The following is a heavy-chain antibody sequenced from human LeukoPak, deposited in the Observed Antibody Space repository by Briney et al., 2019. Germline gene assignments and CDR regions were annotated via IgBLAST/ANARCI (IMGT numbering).Heavy chain of an antibody. D-gene: IGHD6-19*01. CDR1: GGSFSGYY. CDR3: ARGPRWRVADYYGMDV. Sequence: KPSETLSLTCAVYGGSFSGYYWSWIRQPPGKGLEWIGEINHSGSTNYNPSLKSRVTISVDTSKNQFSLKLSSVTAADTAVYYCARGPRWRVADYYGMDVWGQGTTVTVSS. V-gene: IGHV4-34*01. CDR2: INHSGST. J-gene: IGHJ6*02.